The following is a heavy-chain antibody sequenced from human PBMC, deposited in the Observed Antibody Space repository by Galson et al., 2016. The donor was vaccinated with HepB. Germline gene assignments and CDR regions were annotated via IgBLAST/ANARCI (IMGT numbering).Heavy chain of an antibody. CDR2: ISTSGETI. V-gene: IGHV3-11*04. D-gene: IGHD2-2*01. CDR1: GFTFSDNY. Sequence: SLRLSCAASGFTFSDNYMTWIRQAPGKGLEWTSYISTSGETIYYADSVKGRFTISRDNAKNSLFLQMNSLRAEDAAVYYCARDRGDIVVEPAAYDYWGQGTLVAVSS. CDR3: ARDRGDIVVEPAAYDY. J-gene: IGHJ4*02.